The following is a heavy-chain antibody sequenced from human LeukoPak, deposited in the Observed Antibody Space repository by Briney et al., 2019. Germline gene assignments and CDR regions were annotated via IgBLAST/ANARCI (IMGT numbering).Heavy chain of an antibody. V-gene: IGHV3-23*01. CDR3: AKGLGLAVAGIDY. D-gene: IGHD6-19*01. CDR2: ISGSGGST. Sequence: AGGSLRLSCAASGFTFSSYAMSWVRQAPGKGLEWVSAISGSGGSTYYADSVKGRFTISRDNSKNTLYLQMSSLRAEDTAVYYCAKGLGLAVAGIDYWGQGTLVTVSS. CDR1: GFTFSSYA. J-gene: IGHJ4*02.